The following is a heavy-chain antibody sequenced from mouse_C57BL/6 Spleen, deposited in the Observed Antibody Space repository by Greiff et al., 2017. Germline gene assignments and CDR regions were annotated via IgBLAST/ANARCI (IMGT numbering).Heavy chain of an antibody. CDR3: ARDGSNYDYAMDY. CDR1: GYSITSGYY. CDR2: ISYDGSN. J-gene: IGHJ4*01. Sequence: EVKLMESGPGLVKPSQSLSLTCSVTGYSITSGYYWNWIRQFPGNKLEWMGYISYDGSNNYNPSLKNRISITRDTSKNQFFLKLNSVTTEDTATYYCARDGSNYDYAMDYWGQGTSVTVSS. V-gene: IGHV3-6*01. D-gene: IGHD2-5*01.